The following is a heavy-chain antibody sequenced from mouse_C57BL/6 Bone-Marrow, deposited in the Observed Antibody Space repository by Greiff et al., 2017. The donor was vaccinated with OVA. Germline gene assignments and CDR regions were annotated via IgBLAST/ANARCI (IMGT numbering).Heavy chain of an antibody. CDR1: GFKIKNTY. CDR3: ARGNFGSSFYAMDY. CDR2: IDPANDNT. J-gene: IGHJ4*01. Sequence: VQLQQSVAELVRPGASVKLSCTASGFKIKNTYMHWVKQRPEQGLEWIGRIDPANDNTKYAPKFQGKATMTADTSSNTAYLQLSSLSSEDTAVYCCARGNFGSSFYAMDYWGQGTSVTVSS. D-gene: IGHD1-1*01. V-gene: IGHV14-3*01.